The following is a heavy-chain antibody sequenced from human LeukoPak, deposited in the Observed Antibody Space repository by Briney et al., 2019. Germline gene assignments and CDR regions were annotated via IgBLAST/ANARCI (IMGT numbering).Heavy chain of an antibody. CDR2: INPNTGGT. CDR3: ARGKTMVYCGGDCYRFDN. Sequence: GASVKVSCKTSGYAFTDYYVHWVRQAPGQGLEWLGRINPNTGGTKYAQKFQGRVTMTRDTSISTAYMELSRLLSGDTAVYYCARGKTMVYCGGDCYRFDNWGQGTLVTVSS. CDR1: GYAFTDYY. J-gene: IGHJ4*02. D-gene: IGHD2-21*02. V-gene: IGHV1-2*02.